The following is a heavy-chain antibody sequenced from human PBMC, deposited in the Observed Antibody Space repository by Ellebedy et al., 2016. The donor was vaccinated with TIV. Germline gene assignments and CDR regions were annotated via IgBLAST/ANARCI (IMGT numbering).Heavy chain of an antibody. CDR3: ARLYSGYDIRGY. J-gene: IGHJ4*02. CDR1: GFTFSSYS. CDR2: ISSSSSTI. D-gene: IGHD5-12*01. V-gene: IGHV3-48*04. Sequence: GGSLRLXCAASGFTFSSYSMNWVRQAPGKGLEWVSYISSSSSTIYYTDSVKGRFTISRDNAKNSLYLQMNSLRAEDTAVYYCARLYSGYDIRGYWGQGTLVTVSS.